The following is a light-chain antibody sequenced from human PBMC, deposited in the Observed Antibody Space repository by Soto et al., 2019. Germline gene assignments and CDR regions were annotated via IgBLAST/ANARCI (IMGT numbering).Light chain of an antibody. V-gene: IGLV1-40*01. CDR1: NSNIGAGYD. J-gene: IGLJ3*02. Sequence: QSVLTQPPSVSEAPGQRVSISCTGSNSNIGAGYDVNWYQQLPGTAPKLLIYANIDRPSGVPDRFSGSKSGASAFLVITGLQAEDEAAYSCQSYDSSLSGSRVFGGGTKLTVL. CDR3: QSYDSSLSGSRV. CDR2: ANI.